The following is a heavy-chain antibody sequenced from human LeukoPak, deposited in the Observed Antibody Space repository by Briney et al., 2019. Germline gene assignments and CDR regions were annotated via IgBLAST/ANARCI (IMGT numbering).Heavy chain of an antibody. D-gene: IGHD2-2*01. CDR2: ISVYNGET. J-gene: IGHJ4*02. V-gene: IGHV1-18*01. CDR3: ARVGVPVKNDY. CDR1: GYSFTSYG. Sequence: GASVKVSCKASGYSFTSYGFSWLRQAPGQGLEYMGWISVYNGETNYAQKLQGRVTMTTDTSTSTAYMELRSLRSDDTAVYYCARVGVPVKNDYWGQGTLVTVSS.